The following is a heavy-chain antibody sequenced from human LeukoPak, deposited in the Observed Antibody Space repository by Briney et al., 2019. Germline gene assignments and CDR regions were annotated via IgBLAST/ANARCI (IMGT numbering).Heavy chain of an antibody. CDR3: ARVTTVTTSFHFDY. CDR2: IYYSGST. J-gene: IGHJ4*02. D-gene: IGHD4-17*01. V-gene: IGHV4-30-4*01. Sequence: PSETLSLTCTVSGGSISSGGYYWSWIRQPPGEGLEWIGYIYYSGSTYYRPSLKSRVTILLDTSKNQFSLKLSSVTAADTAVYYCARVTTVTTSFHFDYWGQGTLVTVSS. CDR1: GGSISSGGYY.